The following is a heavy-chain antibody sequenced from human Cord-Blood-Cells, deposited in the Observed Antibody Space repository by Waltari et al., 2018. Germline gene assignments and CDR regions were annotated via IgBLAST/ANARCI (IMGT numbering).Heavy chain of an antibody. J-gene: IGHJ3*02. CDR2: IKQDGSGK. CDR1: GFTFSSYW. Sequence: EVQLVESGGGLVQPGGSLRLSCAASGFTFSSYWMSWVRQAPGKGLEWVANIKQDGSGKYYVDSVKGRFTISRDNAKNSLYLQMNSLRAEDTAVYYCARANWDDAFDIWGQGTMVTVSS. V-gene: IGHV3-7*01. D-gene: IGHD7-27*01. CDR3: ARANWDDAFDI.